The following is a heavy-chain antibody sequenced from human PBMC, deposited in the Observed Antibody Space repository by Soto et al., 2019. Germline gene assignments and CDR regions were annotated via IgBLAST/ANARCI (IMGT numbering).Heavy chain of an antibody. CDR3: FIHAYDDIRGCNAVSAIRRNRSSDL. CDR2: IYHSGST. Sequence: FIRQTTGKGLEWIGSIYHSGSTYYNPSLKSRVTISVDTSKNQFSLKLSSVTAADTAVYYCFIHAYDDIRGCNAVSAIRRNRSSDL. D-gene: IGHD3-16*01. J-gene: IGHJ2*01. V-gene: IGHV4-38-2*01.